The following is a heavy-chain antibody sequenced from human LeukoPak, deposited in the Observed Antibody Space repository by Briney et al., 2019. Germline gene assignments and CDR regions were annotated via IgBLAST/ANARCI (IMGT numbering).Heavy chain of an antibody. CDR3: ASRLDYYDSGGSFDH. CDR2: IYYSGST. D-gene: IGHD3-22*01. J-gene: IGHJ4*02. Sequence: PSETLSLTCTVSGGSVSSGSYYWSWIRQPPGKGLEWIGYIYYSGSTNYNPSLKSRVTISVDTSKNQFSLKLSSVTAADTAVYYCASRLDYYDSGGSFDHWGQGTLVTVSS. V-gene: IGHV4-61*01. CDR1: GGSVSSGSYY.